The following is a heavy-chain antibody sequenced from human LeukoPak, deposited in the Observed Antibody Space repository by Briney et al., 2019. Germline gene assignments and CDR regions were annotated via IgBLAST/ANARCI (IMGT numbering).Heavy chain of an antibody. D-gene: IGHD6-13*01. V-gene: IGHV4-59*01. CDR2: IYYSGST. CDR1: GDSISSDY. J-gene: IGHJ4*02. CDR3: AREINTISSSSSN. Sequence: SETLSLTCTVSGDSISSDYWSWIRQPPGKGLEWIGYIYYSGSTNYNPSLKSRVTISVDTSKNQFSLKLSSVTVADTAVYYCAREINTISSSSSNWGQGTLVTVSS.